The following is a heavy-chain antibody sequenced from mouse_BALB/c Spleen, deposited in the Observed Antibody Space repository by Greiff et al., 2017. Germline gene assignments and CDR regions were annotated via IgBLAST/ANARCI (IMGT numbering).Heavy chain of an antibody. CDR1: GFTFSSYA. J-gene: IGHJ3*01. CDR2: ISSGGST. D-gene: IGHD1-2*01. CDR3: ADYGSAAWFAY. Sequence: EVMLVESGGGLVKPGGSLKLSCAASGFTFSSYAMSWVRQTPEKRLEWVASISSGGSTYYPDSVKGRFTISRDNARNILYPQMSSLRSEDTAMYYCADYGSAAWFAYWGQGTLVTVSA. V-gene: IGHV5-6-5*01.